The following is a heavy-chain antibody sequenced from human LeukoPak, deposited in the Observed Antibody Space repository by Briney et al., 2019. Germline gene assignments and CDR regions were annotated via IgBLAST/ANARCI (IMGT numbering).Heavy chain of an antibody. Sequence: GGSLRLSCAASGFTFSSYWMSWVRQAPGKGLEWVANINQDGSEKYYVGSVKGRFTISRDNAKNSLYLQMNSLGAEDTAVYYCARNVYNWNDVGYFDYWGQGTLVTVSS. D-gene: IGHD1-20*01. CDR3: ARNVYNWNDVGYFDY. V-gene: IGHV3-7*01. J-gene: IGHJ4*02. CDR2: INQDGSEK. CDR1: GFTFSSYW.